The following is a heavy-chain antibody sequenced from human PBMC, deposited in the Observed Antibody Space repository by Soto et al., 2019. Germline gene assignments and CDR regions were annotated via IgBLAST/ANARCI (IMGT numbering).Heavy chain of an antibody. CDR1: GYTFTSYA. V-gene: IGHV1-3*01. CDR3: ARDRAQPITIFGIGWFDP. J-gene: IGHJ5*02. Sequence: ASVKVSCKASGYTFTSYAMHWVRQAPGQRLEWMGWINAGNGNTKYSQKFQDRVTITRDTSASTAYMELSSLRSEDTAVYYCARDRAQPITIFGIGWFDPWGQGTLVTVSS. D-gene: IGHD3-3*01. CDR2: INAGNGNT.